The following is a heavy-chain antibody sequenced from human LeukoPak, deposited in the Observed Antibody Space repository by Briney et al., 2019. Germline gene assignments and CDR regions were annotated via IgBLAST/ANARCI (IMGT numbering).Heavy chain of an antibody. CDR2: IIPIFGTA. V-gene: IGHV1-69*01. J-gene: IGHJ4*02. D-gene: IGHD3-10*01. CDR1: GGTFSSYA. CDR3: AGGDKFTMVRGVLDY. Sequence: VASVKVSCKASGGTFSSYAISWVRQAPGQGLEWMGGIIPIFGTANYAQKFQGRVTITADESTSTAYMELSSLRSEDTAVYYCAGGDKFTMVRGVLDYWGQGTLVTVSS.